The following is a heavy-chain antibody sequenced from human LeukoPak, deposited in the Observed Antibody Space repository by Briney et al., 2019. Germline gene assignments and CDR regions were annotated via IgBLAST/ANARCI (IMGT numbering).Heavy chain of an antibody. D-gene: IGHD1-1*01. CDR2: ISGSGGST. V-gene: IGHV3-23*01. CDR1: GFTFSSYG. J-gene: IGHJ3*02. CDR3: ARVFGYNWNQNDAFDI. Sequence: GGSLRLSCAASGFTFSSYGMSWVRQAPGKGLEWVSAISGSGGSTYYADSVKGRFTISRDNSKNSLYLQMNSLRAEDTAVYYCARVFGYNWNQNDAFDIWGQGTMVTVSS.